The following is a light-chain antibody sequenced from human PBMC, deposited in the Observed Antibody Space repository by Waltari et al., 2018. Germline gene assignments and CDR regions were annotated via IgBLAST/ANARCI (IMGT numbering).Light chain of an antibody. Sequence: QSALTQPASVSGSPRQSITISCTGTSSDIGGFNYVSWYQQHSGKAPRLIIFGGSDRPSGVSNRFSGSKSGNTASLTISGLQAEDEADYYCSSFTRAKTWVFGGGTKVTVL. CDR3: SSFTRAKTWV. CDR2: GGS. CDR1: SSDIGGFNY. V-gene: IGLV2-14*03. J-gene: IGLJ3*02.